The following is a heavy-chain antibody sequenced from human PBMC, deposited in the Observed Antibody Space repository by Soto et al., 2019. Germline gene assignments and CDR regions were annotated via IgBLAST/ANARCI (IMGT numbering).Heavy chain of an antibody. V-gene: IGHV3-23*01. D-gene: IGHD6-19*01. CDR2: ISGSGDST. CDR1: GFTFSSYA. CDR3: AKGVPGIAVAGTGYFQH. Sequence: EVQLLESGGGLVQPGGSLRLSCAASGFTFSSYAMSWVRQAPGKGLEWVSGISGSGDSTYYADSVKGRFTISRDNCXNXPYLQMTSLRAAATAVYYCAKGVPGIAVAGTGYFQHWGQGTLVTVSS. J-gene: IGHJ1*01.